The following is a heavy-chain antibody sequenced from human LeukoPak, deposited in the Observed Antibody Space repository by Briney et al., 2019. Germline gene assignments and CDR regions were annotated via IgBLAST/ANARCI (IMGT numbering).Heavy chain of an antibody. V-gene: IGHV4-4*07. CDR3: ARETGMDYVWGSYRKGAFDI. CDR1: GGSISSYY. Sequence: SETLSLTCTVSGGSISSYYWSWIRQPAGKGLEWIGRIYTSGSTNYNPSLKSRVTMSVDTSKNQFSLKLSSVTAADTAVYYCARETGMDYVWGSYRKGAFDIWGQGTMVTVSS. CDR2: IYTSGST. J-gene: IGHJ3*02. D-gene: IGHD3-16*02.